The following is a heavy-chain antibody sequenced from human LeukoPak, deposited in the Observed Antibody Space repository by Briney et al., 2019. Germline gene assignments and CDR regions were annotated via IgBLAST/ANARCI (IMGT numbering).Heavy chain of an antibody. CDR3: AGKTGDLYYFDY. V-gene: IGHV4-59*01. CDR1: GGSISSYY. D-gene: IGHD7-27*01. Sequence: PSETLSLTCTVSGGSISSYYWSWIRQPPGKGLEWIGYISYSGRTNYNPSLKSRVTISVDTSKNQFSLRLSSVTAADTAVYYCAGKTGDLYYFDYWGQGTLVTVSS. J-gene: IGHJ4*02. CDR2: ISYSGRT.